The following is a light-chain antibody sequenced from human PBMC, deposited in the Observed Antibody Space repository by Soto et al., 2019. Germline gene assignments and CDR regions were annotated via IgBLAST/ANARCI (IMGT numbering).Light chain of an antibody. V-gene: IGKV3-20*01. Sequence: EIMLTQSPGTLSFSPGERATLSCRASQSISNSYLAWYQQQPGQAPRLLIYSTSSRATGIPDRFSGSGSGTDFSLTISKLEPGDFAVYYCQQYGGSSWTFGQGTKVDI. CDR3: QQYGGSSWT. J-gene: IGKJ1*01. CDR2: STS. CDR1: QSISNSY.